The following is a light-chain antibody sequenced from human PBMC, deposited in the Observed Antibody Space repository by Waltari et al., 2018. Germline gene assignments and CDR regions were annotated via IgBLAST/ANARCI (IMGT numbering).Light chain of an antibody. CDR3: QQYNNWPLT. Sequence: ELVMTQSPATLSVSPGERATLSCRASQSVSINLAWYQQKPGQAPRLLIYGASTRATGIPARFSGSGSGTEFTLTISSLQSEDFAVYYCQQYNNWPLTFGGGTKVEIK. CDR2: GAS. V-gene: IGKV3-15*01. CDR1: QSVSIN. J-gene: IGKJ4*01.